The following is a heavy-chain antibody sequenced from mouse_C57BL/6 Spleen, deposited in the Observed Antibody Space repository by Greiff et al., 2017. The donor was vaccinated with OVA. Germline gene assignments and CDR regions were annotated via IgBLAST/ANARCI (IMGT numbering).Heavy chain of an antibody. CDR2: INPDSSTI. CDR3: ARPRDYYGSTYAMDY. D-gene: IGHD1-1*01. Sequence: EVQLQQSGGGLVQPGGSLKLSCAASGIDFSRYWMSWVRRAPGKGLEWIGEINPDSSTINYAPSLKDKFIISRDNAKNTLYLQMSKVRSEDTALYYCARPRDYYGSTYAMDYWGQGTSVTVSS. J-gene: IGHJ4*01. CDR1: GIDFSRYW. V-gene: IGHV4-1*01.